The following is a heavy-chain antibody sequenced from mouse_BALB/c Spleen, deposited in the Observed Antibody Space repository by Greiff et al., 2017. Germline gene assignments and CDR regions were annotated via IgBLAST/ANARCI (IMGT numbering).Heavy chain of an antibody. J-gene: IGHJ4*01. CDR1: GFNIKDTY. V-gene: IGHV14-3*02. Sequence: VQLQQSGAELVKPGASVKLSCTASGFNIKDTYMHWVKQRPEQGLEWIGRIDPANGNTKYDPKFQGKATITADTSSNTAYLQLSSLTSEDTAVYYCARLRFYGKGDYWGQGTSVTVSS. CDR2: IDPANGNT. D-gene: IGHD2-1*01. CDR3: ARLRFYGKGDY.